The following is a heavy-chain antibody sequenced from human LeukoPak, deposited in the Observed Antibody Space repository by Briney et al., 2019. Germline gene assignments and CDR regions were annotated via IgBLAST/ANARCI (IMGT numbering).Heavy chain of an antibody. D-gene: IGHD2-2*01. CDR1: GGPLRRYF. Sequence: SDPVPHPCAFQGGPLRRYFWSCIRHPPAKGLQSLGETNHSTSTNYNPSLKSRVTISVDTSTNQFSLKLSSVTAAPTAVYYYSGYHLLHVPPIDYCGQ. CDR3: SGYHLLHVPPIDY. CDR2: TNHSTST. V-gene: IGHV4-34*01. J-gene: IGHJ4*02.